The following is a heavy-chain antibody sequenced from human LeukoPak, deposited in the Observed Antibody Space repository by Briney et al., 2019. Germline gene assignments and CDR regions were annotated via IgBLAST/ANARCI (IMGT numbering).Heavy chain of an antibody. V-gene: IGHV1-2*02. D-gene: IGHD4-17*01. CDR1: GYTFTGYY. J-gene: IGHJ3*02. CDR2: INPNSGGT. Sequence: GASVKVSCKASGYTFTGYYMHWVRQAPGQGLEWMGWINPNSGGTNYAQKFQGRVTMTRDTSISTAYMELSRQRSDDTAAYYCARVATVNDDAFDIWGQGTMVTVSS. CDR3: ARVATVNDDAFDI.